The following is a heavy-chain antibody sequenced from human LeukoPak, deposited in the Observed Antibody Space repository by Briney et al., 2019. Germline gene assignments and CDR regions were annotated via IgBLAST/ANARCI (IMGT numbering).Heavy chain of an antibody. CDR2: INHSGST. CDR3: ARSRGDSSGYYYFDY. CDR1: GGSFSGYY. Sequence: SETMSLTCAVYGGSFSGYYWSWIRQPPGKGLEWIGEINHSGSTNYNPSLKSRVTISVDTSKNQFSLKLSSVTAADTAVYYCARSRGDSSGYYYFDYWGQGTLVTVSS. D-gene: IGHD3-22*01. V-gene: IGHV4-34*01. J-gene: IGHJ4*02.